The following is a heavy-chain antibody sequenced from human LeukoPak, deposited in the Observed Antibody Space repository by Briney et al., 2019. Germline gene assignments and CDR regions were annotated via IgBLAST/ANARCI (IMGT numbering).Heavy chain of an antibody. CDR3: AKDHARYCSGGSCSGFDY. CDR2: ISWNSGSI. D-gene: IGHD2-15*01. Sequence: PGGSLRPSCAASGFTFDDYAMHWVRQAPGKGLEWVSGISWNSGSIGYADSVKGRFTISRDNAKNSLYLQMNSLRAEDTALYYCAKDHARYCSGGSCSGFDYWGQGTLVTVSS. J-gene: IGHJ4*02. CDR1: GFTFDDYA. V-gene: IGHV3-9*01.